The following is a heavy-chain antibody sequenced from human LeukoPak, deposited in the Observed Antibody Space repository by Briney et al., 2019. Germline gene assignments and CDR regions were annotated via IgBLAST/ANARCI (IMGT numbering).Heavy chain of an antibody. D-gene: IGHD5-18*01. J-gene: IGHJ4*02. CDR2: IYPGDSDT. CDR1: VFSFTNYW. V-gene: IGHV5-51*01. CDR3: ARRAGGNTGGFYFDY. Sequence: GESLKISCKASVFSFTNYWIAWVRQKPGEGLEWMGNIYPGDSDTRYNPSFQDQVTISADTSIKTAYLQWSSLKASDTAIYYCARRAGGNTGGFYFDYWGQGSPVTVSS.